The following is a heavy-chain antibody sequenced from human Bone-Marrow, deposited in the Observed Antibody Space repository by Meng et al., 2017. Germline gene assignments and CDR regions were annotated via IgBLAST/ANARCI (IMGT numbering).Heavy chain of an antibody. CDR3: ATGAAAADH. CDR2: IKRNSDGGTI. Sequence: VGCVVCMVTRGGVIGACWVGVGTRFPGGWMSWVSQAPGEGVGVGCRIKRNSDGGTIDYAAPVKGRFTISRDDSKNTLYLQMDSLITEDTAVYFCATGAAAADHWGQGTLVTVSS. V-gene: IGHV3-15*01. CDR1: GTRFPGGW. D-gene: IGHD6-13*01. J-gene: IGHJ4*02.